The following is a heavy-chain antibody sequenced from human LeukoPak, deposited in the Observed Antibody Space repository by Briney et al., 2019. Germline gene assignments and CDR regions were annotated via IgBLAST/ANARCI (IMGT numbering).Heavy chain of an antibody. Sequence: ASVKVSCKVSGYTFTSYYMHWVRQAPGQGLEWMGMINPSGGSTTYAQKFQGRVTMTRDTSTNTFYMELSGLRSEDTAFYYCARDPGAAAVYFDYWGQGTLVTVSS. CDR3: ARDPGAAAVYFDY. CDR2: INPSGGST. V-gene: IGHV1-46*01. J-gene: IGHJ4*02. D-gene: IGHD6-13*01. CDR1: GYTFTSYY.